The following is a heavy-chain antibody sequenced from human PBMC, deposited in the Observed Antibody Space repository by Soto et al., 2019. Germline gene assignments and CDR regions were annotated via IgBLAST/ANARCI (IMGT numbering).Heavy chain of an antibody. CDR3: ASGIESGVDY. CDR1: GYTFSSLD. D-gene: IGHD1-26*01. J-gene: IGHJ4*02. Sequence: ASVTFSCKASGYTFSSLDINRVRQATGQGLELMGWMRPRDGRTGYAENFQARVTMTRXXXXXXAXLXFXXXTSDXTGMYYCASGIESGVDYCGQGTPVTVSS. V-gene: IGHV1-8*01. CDR2: MRPRDGRT.